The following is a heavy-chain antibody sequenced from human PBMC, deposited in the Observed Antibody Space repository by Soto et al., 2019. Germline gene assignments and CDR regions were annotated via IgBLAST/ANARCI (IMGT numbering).Heavy chain of an antibody. D-gene: IGHD3-9*01. J-gene: IGHJ6*02. V-gene: IGHV1-18*01. CDR1: GYTFTSYG. CDR3: AFLRACDILSDPINGMDV. CDR2: ISAYNGNT. Sequence: QVKLVQSGAEVKKPGASVKVSCKASGYTFTSYGISWVRQAPGQGLEWMGWISAYNGNTNYAQKLQGRVTMTTDTATSTAYMELRSLGSDDTAVYCCAFLRACDILSDPINGMDVWGQGTTVTVSS.